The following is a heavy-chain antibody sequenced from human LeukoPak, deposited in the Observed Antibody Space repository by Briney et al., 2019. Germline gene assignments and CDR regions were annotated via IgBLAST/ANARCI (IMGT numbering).Heavy chain of an antibody. J-gene: IGHJ4*02. D-gene: IGHD1-14*01. Sequence: GGSLRLSCADSGFTVSSNYMRWVRQAPGKGLEWVSTIGGGGENTYYADSVKGRFTISRDSSKNTVYLHMKSLRAEDTAVYFCAKVLTGSQDYWGQGTLVTVTS. CDR2: IGGGGENT. V-gene: IGHV3-23*01. CDR1: GFTVSSNY. CDR3: AKVLTGSQDY.